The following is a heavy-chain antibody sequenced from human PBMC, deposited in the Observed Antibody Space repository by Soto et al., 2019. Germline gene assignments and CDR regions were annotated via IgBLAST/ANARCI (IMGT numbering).Heavy chain of an antibody. D-gene: IGHD1-26*01. CDR2: ISYSGDST. J-gene: IGHJ4*02. V-gene: IGHV3-23*01. Sequence: VQLLESGGGLVQPGGSLRLSCAASGFTFSSYTMNWVRQAPGKGLEWVSAISYSGDSTYYADSVKGRFTISRDNSRDNLYLQMNSLRVEDTAVYYCAKFASGSYPYCFDYWGQGTLVTVSS. CDR3: AKFASGSYPYCFDY. CDR1: GFTFSSYT.